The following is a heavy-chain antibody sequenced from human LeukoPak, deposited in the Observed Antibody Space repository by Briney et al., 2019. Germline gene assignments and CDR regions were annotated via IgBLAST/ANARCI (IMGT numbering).Heavy chain of an antibody. D-gene: IGHD3/OR15-3a*01. V-gene: IGHV3-74*01. Sequence: GGSLRLSCAASGFTFSSYWMHWVRQAPGKGLVWVSRINTDGSSTSYADSVKGRFTISRDNAKNTLYLQMNSLRAEDTAVYYCANRGTSNAFDIWGQGTMVTVSS. CDR3: ANRGTSNAFDI. J-gene: IGHJ3*02. CDR1: GFTFSSYW. CDR2: INTDGSST.